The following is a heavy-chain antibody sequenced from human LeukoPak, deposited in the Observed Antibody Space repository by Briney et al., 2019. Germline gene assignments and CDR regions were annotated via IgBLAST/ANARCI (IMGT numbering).Heavy chain of an antibody. J-gene: IGHJ4*02. CDR1: GFTFSSYG. CDR2: ISYDGSNK. D-gene: IGHD2-2*01. Sequence: GGSPRLSCAASGFTFSSYGMHWVRQAPGKGLEWVAVISYDGSNKYYADSVKGRFTISRDNSKNTLYLQMNSLRAEDTAVYYCAKDPTFTSPRLGFDYWGQGTLVTVSS. V-gene: IGHV3-30*18. CDR3: AKDPTFTSPRLGFDY.